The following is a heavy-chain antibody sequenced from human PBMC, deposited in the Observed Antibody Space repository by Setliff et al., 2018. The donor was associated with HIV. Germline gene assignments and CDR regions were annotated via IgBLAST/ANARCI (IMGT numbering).Heavy chain of an antibody. J-gene: IGHJ4*02. CDR2: IYYSGST. D-gene: IGHD1-26*01. CDR3: ARGGGSGSYYFSAFDY. V-gene: IGHV4-59*01. CDR1: GGSISSYY. Sequence: SETLSLTCTVSGGSISSYYWSWIRQPPGKGLEWIGYIYYSGSTNYNPSLKSRVTISVDTSKNQFSLKLSSVTAADTAVYYRARGGGSGSYYFSAFDYWGQGTLVTVSS.